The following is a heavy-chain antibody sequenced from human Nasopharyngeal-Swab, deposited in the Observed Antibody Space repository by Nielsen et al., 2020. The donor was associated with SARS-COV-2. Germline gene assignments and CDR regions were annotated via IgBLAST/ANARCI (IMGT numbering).Heavy chain of an antibody. Sequence: PGKGLEWIGYIYYSGSTNYNPSLKSRVTISVDTSKNQFSMKLSSVTAADTAVYYCARGGRGIFGVVTNFDYWGQGTLVTVSS. V-gene: IGHV4-59*13. J-gene: IGHJ4*02. CDR3: ARGGRGIFGVVTNFDY. CDR2: IYYSGST. D-gene: IGHD3-3*01.